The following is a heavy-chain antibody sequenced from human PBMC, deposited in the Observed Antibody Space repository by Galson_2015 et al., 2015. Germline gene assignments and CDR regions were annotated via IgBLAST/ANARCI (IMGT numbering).Heavy chain of an antibody. J-gene: IGHJ5*02. D-gene: IGHD2-2*01. V-gene: IGHV3-48*03. CDR3: ARDRCSTTSCYAGWFDP. Sequence: SLRLSCAASGFTFSSYEMNWVRQAPGKGLEWVPYISSSGRNIYYADSVKGRFTISRDNAKNSLYLQMNSLRAEDTAVYYCARDRCSTTSCYAGWFDPWGQGTLVTVSS. CDR1: GFTFSSYE. CDR2: ISSSGRNI.